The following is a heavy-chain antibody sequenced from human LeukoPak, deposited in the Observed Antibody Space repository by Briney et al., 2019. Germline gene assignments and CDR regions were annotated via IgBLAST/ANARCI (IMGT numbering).Heavy chain of an antibody. CDR3: AKAEGITMIVVVITPFDY. D-gene: IGHD3-22*01. J-gene: IGHJ4*02. CDR2: ISGSGGGT. CDR1: GFTFSSYA. V-gene: IGHV3-23*01. Sequence: GGSLRLSCAASGFTFSSYAMSWVRQAPGKGLEWVSAISGSGGGTYYADSVKGRFTISRNNSKNTLYLQMNSLRAEDTAVYYCAKAEGITMIVVVITPFDYWGQGTLVTVSS.